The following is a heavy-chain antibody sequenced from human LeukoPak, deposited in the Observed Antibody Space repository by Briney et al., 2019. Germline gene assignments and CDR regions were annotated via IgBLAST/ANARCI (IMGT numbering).Heavy chain of an antibody. CDR2: INPSSGGT. J-gene: IGHJ5*02. V-gene: IGHV1-46*01. CDR3: ARQWPHTYRFDP. D-gene: IGHD6-19*01. Sequence: ASVKVSRKASGYTFTNYYMHWMRHAPGQGLEWMGIINPSSGGTIYAQKFQGRVTMTRDTSTTTVYMELSSLGSKDTAVYYCARQWPHTYRFDPWGEGTLVTVSS. CDR1: GYTFTNYY.